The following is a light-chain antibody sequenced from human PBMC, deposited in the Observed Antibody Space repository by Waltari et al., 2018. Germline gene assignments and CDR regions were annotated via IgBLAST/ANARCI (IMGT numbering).Light chain of an antibody. V-gene: IGKV4-1*01. Sequence: DIVMTQSPDSLAVSLGGRATIKGKSSQIILNSSNKRNYLGWYQQKPGQPPKLLIYWASTREFGVPDRFSGSGSGTDFTLTINSLQPEDVAVYYCQQYYSSPPAWTFGQGTKVEIK. CDR3: QQYYSSPPAWT. J-gene: IGKJ1*01. CDR1: QIILNSSNKRNY. CDR2: WAS.